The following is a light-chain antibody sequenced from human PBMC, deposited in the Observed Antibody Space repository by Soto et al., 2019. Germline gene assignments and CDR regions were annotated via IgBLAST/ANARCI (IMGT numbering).Light chain of an antibody. Sequence: DIQMTQSPSSLSASVGDRVTITCRASQSINNCLSWFQQKPGQAPKLLIYAASSLQSGVPSGFRGSESGTDFILTIASLHPEDLTTYSFQKTYNAPATFGQGTK. CDR1: QSINNC. CDR2: AAS. J-gene: IGKJ1*01. CDR3: QKTYNAPAT. V-gene: IGKV1-39*01.